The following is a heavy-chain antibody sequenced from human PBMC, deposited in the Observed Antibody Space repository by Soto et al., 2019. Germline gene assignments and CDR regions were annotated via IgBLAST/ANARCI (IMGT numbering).Heavy chain of an antibody. CDR1: GFTFSSYG. CDR2: ISYDGSNK. Sequence: QVQLVESGGGVVQPGRSLRLSCAASGFTFSSYGMHWVRQAPGKGLEWVAVISYDGSNKYYADSVKGRFTISRDNSKNTLYLQMNSLRAEDTAVYYCAKDSPDCLADYWGQGTLVTVSS. V-gene: IGHV3-30*18. CDR3: AKDSPDCLADY. D-gene: IGHD2-21*01. J-gene: IGHJ4*02.